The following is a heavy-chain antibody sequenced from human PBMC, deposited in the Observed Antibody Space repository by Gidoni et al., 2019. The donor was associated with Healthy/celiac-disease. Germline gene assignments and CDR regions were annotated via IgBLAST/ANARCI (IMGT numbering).Heavy chain of an antibody. V-gene: IGHV4-34*01. Sequence: QVQLQQWGAGLLKPSETLSLTCAVYGGSFSGYYWSWIRQPPGKGLEWIGEINHSGSTNYNPSLKRRVNISVDTSKNQFSLKLSSVTAADTAVYYCAKGTAIVDYWGQGTLVTVSS. CDR2: INHSGST. CDR1: GGSFSGYY. D-gene: IGHD2-21*02. CDR3: AKGTAIVDY. J-gene: IGHJ4*02.